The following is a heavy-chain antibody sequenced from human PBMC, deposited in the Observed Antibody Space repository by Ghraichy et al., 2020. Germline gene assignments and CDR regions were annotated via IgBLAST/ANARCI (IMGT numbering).Heavy chain of an antibody. V-gene: IGHV3-48*02. D-gene: IGHD2-21*01. J-gene: IGHJ5*02. CDR2: ISNVGSTT. CDR1: GFTFSTYN. Sequence: GESLNISCAVSGFTFSTYNMNWVRQAPGKGLEWIAFISNVGSTTYYADSVKGRFTISRDNAKSSVFLQMNSLRDQDTAVYYCVRELYCGVRDWLDPWGQGTLVTVPS. CDR3: VRELYCGVRDWLDP.